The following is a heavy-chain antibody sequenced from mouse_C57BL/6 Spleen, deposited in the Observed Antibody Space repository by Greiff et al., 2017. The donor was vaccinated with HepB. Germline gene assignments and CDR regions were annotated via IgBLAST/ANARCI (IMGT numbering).Heavy chain of an antibody. CDR2: IDPSDSYT. CDR3: ARGGLRSFAY. CDR1: GYTFTSYW. J-gene: IGHJ3*01. V-gene: IGHV1-59*01. Sequence: QVQLKQPGAELVRPGTSVKLSCKASGYTFTSYWMHWVKQRPGQGLEWIGVIDPSDSYTNYNQKFKGKATLTVDTSSSTAYMQLSSLTSEDSAVYYCARGGLRSFAYWGQGTLVTVSA. D-gene: IGHD2-4*01.